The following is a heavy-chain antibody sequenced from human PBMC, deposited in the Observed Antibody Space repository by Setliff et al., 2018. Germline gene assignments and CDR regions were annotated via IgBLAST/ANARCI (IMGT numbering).Heavy chain of an antibody. J-gene: IGHJ4*02. D-gene: IGHD6-19*01. V-gene: IGHV1-18*01. CDR1: GYTFTSYG. CDR2: TSAYNGYM. Sequence: ASVKVSCKASGYTFTSYGISWVRQAPGQGLEWMGWTSAYNGYMVYAQKFQGRVTMTTDTSTTTAYMEVRSLRSDDTAVYYCVRSSAPQVVLAADFDFWGQGTPVTVSS. CDR3: VRSSAPQVVLAADFDF.